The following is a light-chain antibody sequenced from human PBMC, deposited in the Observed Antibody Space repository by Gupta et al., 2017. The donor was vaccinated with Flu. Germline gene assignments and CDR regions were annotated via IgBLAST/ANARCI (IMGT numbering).Light chain of an antibody. V-gene: IGKV1-9*01. Sequence: DIQLTQSPSFLSASVGDRVTITCRASQDISGYLAWYQQNPGKAPKLLIYAASTVQSGVPSRFSGSGSGTEFTLTINSLQPEDFATYYCQQGNSSPLTFGQGTKVEIK. CDR1: QDISGY. CDR3: QQGNSSPLT. CDR2: AAS. J-gene: IGKJ1*01.